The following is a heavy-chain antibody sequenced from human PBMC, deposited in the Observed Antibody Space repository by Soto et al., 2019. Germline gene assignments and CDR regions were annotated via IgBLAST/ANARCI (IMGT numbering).Heavy chain of an antibody. Sequence: QLQLQESGSGLVKPSQTLSLTCAVSGGSISSGRYSWSWIRQPPGKGLEWIGYIYHSGSTYFNPSRKSRVTISVDRSKNQFSLKLSSVTAADTAVYYCARGYYDSTWPNYCMDVWGQGTTVTVSS. CDR1: GGSISSGRYS. CDR3: ARGYYDSTWPNYCMDV. J-gene: IGHJ6*02. CDR2: IYHSGST. D-gene: IGHD3-22*01. V-gene: IGHV4-30-2*01.